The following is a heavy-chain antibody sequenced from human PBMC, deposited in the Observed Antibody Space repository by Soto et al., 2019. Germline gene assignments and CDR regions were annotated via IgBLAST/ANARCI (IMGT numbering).Heavy chain of an antibody. CDR2: INHSGST. V-gene: IGHV4-34*01. CDR3: ARGRPAYDVWSGYYREFDP. J-gene: IGHJ5*02. CDR1: GGSFSGYY. D-gene: IGHD3-3*01. Sequence: QVQLQQWGAGLLKPSETLSLTCAVYGGSFSGYYWSWIRQPPGKGLEWIGEINHSGSTNYNPSLTRRVTISVDTSTNQFSLKLSFVDAADTAVYYCARGRPAYDVWSGYYREFDPWGQGTLVTVSS.